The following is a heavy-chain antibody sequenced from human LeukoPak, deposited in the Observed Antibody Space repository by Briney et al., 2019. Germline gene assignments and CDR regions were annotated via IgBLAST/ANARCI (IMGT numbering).Heavy chain of an antibody. J-gene: IGHJ4*02. CDR3: AAVTTAD. CDR1: GFTFSSYW. Sequence: PGGSLRLSCAAPGFTFSSYWMYWVRQAPGKGLVWVSRINTDGSTTNYADSVKGRFTISRDNAKNTLYLQMNSLRAEDTAVYYCAAVTTADWGPGTLVTVSS. V-gene: IGHV3-74*01. D-gene: IGHD4-17*01. CDR2: INTDGSTT.